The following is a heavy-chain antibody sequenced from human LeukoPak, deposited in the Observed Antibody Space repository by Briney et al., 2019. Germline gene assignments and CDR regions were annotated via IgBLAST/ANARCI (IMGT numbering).Heavy chain of an antibody. V-gene: IGHV4-39*01. CDR2: IYYSGST. CDR1: GGSISSSSYY. J-gene: IGHJ4*02. CDR3: ATLSLIAAAGT. D-gene: IGHD6-13*01. Sequence: SETLSLTCTVSGGSISSSSYYWGWIRQPPGKGLEWIGSIYYSGSTYYNPSFKSRVTISVDTSKNQFSLKLSSVTAADTAVYYCATLSLIAAAGTWGQGTLVTVSS.